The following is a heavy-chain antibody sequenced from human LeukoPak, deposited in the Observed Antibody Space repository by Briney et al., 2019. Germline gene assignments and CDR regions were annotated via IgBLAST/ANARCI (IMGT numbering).Heavy chain of an antibody. Sequence: PGGSLRLSCAASGFTFSSYSMNWVRQAPGKGLEWVSSISSSSSYIYYADSVKGRFTISRDNAKNSLYLQMNSLRAEDTAVYYCARDTVTIYYYYGMDVWGQGTTVTVSS. CDR1: GFTFSSYS. CDR3: ARDTVTIYYYYGMDV. V-gene: IGHV3-21*01. J-gene: IGHJ6*02. CDR2: ISSSSSYI. D-gene: IGHD4-17*01.